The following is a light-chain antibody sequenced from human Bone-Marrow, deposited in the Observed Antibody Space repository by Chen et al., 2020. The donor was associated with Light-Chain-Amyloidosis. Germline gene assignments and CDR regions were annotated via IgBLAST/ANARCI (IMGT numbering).Light chain of an antibody. J-gene: IGKJ1*01. V-gene: IGKV1-8*01. CDR3: QQYYRYPPT. Sequence: AIRKTQSPSSLSASTGDRVTITCRASQGISSYLAWYQQKPGKAPKLLIYAASTLQSGVPSRFSGSGSGTDFTLTISCLQSEDFATYYCQQYYRYPPTFGQGTKVEIK. CDR2: AAS. CDR1: QGISSY.